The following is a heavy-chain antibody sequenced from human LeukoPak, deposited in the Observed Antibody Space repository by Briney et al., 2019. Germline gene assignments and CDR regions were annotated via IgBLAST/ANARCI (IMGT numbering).Heavy chain of an antibody. CDR2: ISSSSSYI. V-gene: IGHV3-21*01. CDR3: ARDLRGYCSGGSCYSGNDWFDP. D-gene: IGHD2-15*01. Sequence: PGGFLRLSCAASGFTFSSYSMNWVRQAPGKGLEWVSSISSSSSYIYYADSVKGRFTISRDNAKNSLYLQMNSLRAEDTAVYYCARDLRGYCSGGSCYSGNDWFDPWGQGTLVTVSS. J-gene: IGHJ5*02. CDR1: GFTFSSYS.